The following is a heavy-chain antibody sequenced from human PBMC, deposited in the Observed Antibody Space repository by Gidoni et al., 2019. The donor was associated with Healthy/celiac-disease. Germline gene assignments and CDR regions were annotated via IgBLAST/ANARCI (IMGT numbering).Heavy chain of an antibody. D-gene: IGHD6-19*01. Sequence: VQLVESGGGVVQPGRSLRLSCAASGFTFRSYAMHWVRQDPGKGLEWVEFISYDGSNKYDADSVKGRLTISRDNPKNTLYLQMNSLRAEDTAVYYCARDRGSGWSEYFQHWGQGTLVTVSS. CDR2: ISYDGSNK. CDR3: ARDRGSGWSEYFQH. J-gene: IGHJ1*01. V-gene: IGHV3-30-3*01. CDR1: GFTFRSYA.